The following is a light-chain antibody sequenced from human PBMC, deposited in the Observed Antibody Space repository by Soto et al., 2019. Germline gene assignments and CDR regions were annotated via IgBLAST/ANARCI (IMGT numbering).Light chain of an antibody. CDR3: QHSFSPLWT. J-gene: IGKJ1*01. CDR1: QSISNY. Sequence: DIQMTQSPSSLSASVGDRVTITCRASQSISNYLNWYQQKPGKAPKLLIYAASSMQSGVPSRFSGSGSETDFTLTISSLQPDDAANDYCQHSFSPLWTFGQGNKVEV. CDR2: AAS. V-gene: IGKV1-39*01.